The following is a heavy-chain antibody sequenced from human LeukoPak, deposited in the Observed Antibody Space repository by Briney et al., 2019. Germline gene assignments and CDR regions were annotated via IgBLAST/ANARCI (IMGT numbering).Heavy chain of an antibody. CDR1: GYTFTSYG. CDR2: ISAYNGNT. D-gene: IGHD2-2*01. CDR3: ARVGYCSSTSCPDAFDI. V-gene: IGHV1-18*01. J-gene: IGHJ3*02. Sequence: ASVKVSCKASGYTFTSYGISWVRQAPGQGLEWMGWISAYNGNTNYAQKLQGRVTMTTDTSTSTAYMELRSLRSDDAAVYYCARVGYCSSTSCPDAFDIWGQGTMVTVSS.